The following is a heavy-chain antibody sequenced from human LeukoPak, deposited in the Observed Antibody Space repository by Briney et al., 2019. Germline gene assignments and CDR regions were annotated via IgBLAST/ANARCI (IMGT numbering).Heavy chain of an antibody. CDR1: GFTFSSYA. Sequence: GGSLRLSCAASGFTFSSYAMHWVRQAPGKGLEWVAVISYDGSNKYYADSVKGRSTISRDNSKNTLYLQMNSLRAEDTAVYYCARDRGQLLLYGGGSYWGQGTLVTVSS. D-gene: IGHD2-2*02. CDR2: ISYDGSNK. J-gene: IGHJ4*02. V-gene: IGHV3-30-3*01. CDR3: ARDRGQLLLYGGGSY.